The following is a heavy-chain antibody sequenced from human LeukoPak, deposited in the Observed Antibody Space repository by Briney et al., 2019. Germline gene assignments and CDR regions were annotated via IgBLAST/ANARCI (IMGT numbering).Heavy chain of an antibody. CDR3: ARDYPASYGSGSYYSIRWFDP. CDR1: GGSFSGYY. V-gene: IGHV4-34*01. D-gene: IGHD3-10*01. Sequence: SETLSLTCAVYGGSFSGYYWSWIRQPPGKGLEWIGEINHSGSTNYNPSLKSRVTISVDTSKNQFSLKLSSVTAADTAVYYCARDYPASYGSGSYYSIRWFDPWGQGTLVTVSS. CDR2: INHSGST. J-gene: IGHJ5*02.